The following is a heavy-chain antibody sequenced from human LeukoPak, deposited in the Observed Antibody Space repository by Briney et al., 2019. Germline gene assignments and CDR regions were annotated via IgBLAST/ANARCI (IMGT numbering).Heavy chain of an antibody. CDR1: GGSISRGGYY. V-gene: IGHV4-31*03. CDR3: ARGLRGSGDSS. J-gene: IGHJ4*02. Sequence: SQTLSLTRTVSGGSISRGGYYWSWIRQHPGKGLEWIGYIYYSGSTYYNPSLKSRVTISVDTSKNQFSLKLSSVTAADTAVYYCARGLRGSGDSSWGQGTLVIVSS. CDR2: IYYSGST. D-gene: IGHD3-22*01.